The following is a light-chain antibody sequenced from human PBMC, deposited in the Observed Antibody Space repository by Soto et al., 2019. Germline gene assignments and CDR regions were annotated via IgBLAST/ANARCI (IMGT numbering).Light chain of an antibody. V-gene: IGLV2-14*01. CDR1: TSDVGGYNY. CDR2: EVS. CDR3: SSYTSSSTLYV. J-gene: IGLJ1*01. Sequence: QSVLTPPASVSGSPGQSITISCTGTTSDVGGYNYVCWYQQHPGKAPKLMIYEVSNRPSGVSTRFSGSKSGNTASLTISGLQAEDEADYYCSSYTSSSTLYVFGTGTKVTVL.